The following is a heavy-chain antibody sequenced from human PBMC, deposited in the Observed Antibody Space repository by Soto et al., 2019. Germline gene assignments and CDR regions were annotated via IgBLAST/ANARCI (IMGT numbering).Heavy chain of an antibody. CDR1: GGSISSYY. CDR3: ARDRHYYDSSGLLDY. D-gene: IGHD3-22*01. Sequence: XGTLSLTCTVSGGSISSYYWSWIRQPPGKGLEWIGYIYYSGSTNYNPSLKSRVTISVDTSKNQFSLKLSSVTAADTAVYYCARDRHYYDSSGLLDYWGQGTLVTVPS. J-gene: IGHJ4*02. CDR2: IYYSGST. V-gene: IGHV4-59*01.